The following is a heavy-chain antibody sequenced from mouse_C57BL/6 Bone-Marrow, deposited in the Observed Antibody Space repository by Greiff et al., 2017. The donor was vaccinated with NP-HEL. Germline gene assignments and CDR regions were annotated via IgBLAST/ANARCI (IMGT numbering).Heavy chain of an antibody. V-gene: IGHV1-69*01. CDR1: GYTFTSYW. Sequence: VKLQQPGAELVMPGASVKLSCKASGYTFTSYWMHWVKQRPGQGLEWIGEIDPSDSYTNYNQKFKGKSTLTVDKSSSTAYMQLSSLTSEDSAVYYCAIYYYGRGAVDYWGQGTSVTVSS. D-gene: IGHD1-1*01. J-gene: IGHJ4*01. CDR2: IDPSDSYT. CDR3: AIYYYGRGAVDY.